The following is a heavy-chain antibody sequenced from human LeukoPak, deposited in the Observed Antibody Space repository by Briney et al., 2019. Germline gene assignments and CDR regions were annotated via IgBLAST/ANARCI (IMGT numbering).Heavy chain of an antibody. CDR3: ARDGYFDS. J-gene: IGHJ4*02. Sequence: ASVKDSCKASGYTFTNYNIAWVRQAPGQGLEWVGWISAHNSNTKYAQKLQGRVTMTTDTSTSTAYMELRSLRFDDTAIYYCARDGYFDSWGQGTLVTVSS. V-gene: IGHV1-18*01. CDR1: GYTFTNYN. CDR2: ISAHNSNT.